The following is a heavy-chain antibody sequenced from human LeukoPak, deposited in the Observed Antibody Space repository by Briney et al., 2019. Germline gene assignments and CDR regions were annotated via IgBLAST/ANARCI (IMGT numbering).Heavy chain of an antibody. D-gene: IGHD3-3*01. CDR3: ARDTGTYYDFWGSYLSYGMDV. Sequence: GGSLRLSCAASGFTFASYAMHWVRQAPGKGLEWVAVTSYDGNNKYYAESVKGRFTISRDNSKNTIYLQMDSLRAEDTALYFCARDTGTYYDFWGSYLSYGMDVWGQGTTVAVSS. CDR2: TSYDGNNK. CDR1: GFTFASYA. J-gene: IGHJ6*02. V-gene: IGHV3-30-3*01.